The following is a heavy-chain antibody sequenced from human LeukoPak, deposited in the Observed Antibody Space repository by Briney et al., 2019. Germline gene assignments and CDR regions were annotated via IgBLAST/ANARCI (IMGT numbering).Heavy chain of an antibody. J-gene: IGHJ5*02. Sequence: GESLKISCKVSGYTLTNNWIGWVRQVPGKGLEWMGLIYPGDSDTRYSPSFQDQVTISADKTISTVYLQWSSLKVSDTAIYYCARRGRGDWFDPWGQGTLVTVSS. CDR2: IYPGDSDT. D-gene: IGHD1-26*01. CDR1: GYTLTNNW. V-gene: IGHV5-51*01. CDR3: ARRGRGDWFDP.